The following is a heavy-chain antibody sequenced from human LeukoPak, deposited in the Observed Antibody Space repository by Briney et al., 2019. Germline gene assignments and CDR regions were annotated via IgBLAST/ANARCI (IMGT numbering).Heavy chain of an antibody. V-gene: IGHV3-23*01. Sequence: GGSLRLSCAASGFTFSSSAMSWVRQAPGKGLEWVSAISNNGGYTYYADSVQGRFTISRDNSKSTLCLQMNSLRAEDTAVYYCAKEQKQQLVWYYFDYWGQGTLVTVSS. CDR1: GFTFSSSA. D-gene: IGHD6-13*01. CDR2: ISNNGGYT. CDR3: AKEQKQQLVWYYFDY. J-gene: IGHJ4*02.